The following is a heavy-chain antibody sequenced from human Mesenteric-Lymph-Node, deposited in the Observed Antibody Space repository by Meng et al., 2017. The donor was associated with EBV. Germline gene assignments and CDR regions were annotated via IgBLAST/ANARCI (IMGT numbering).Heavy chain of an antibody. CDR1: GDSVSSSSAA. V-gene: IGHV6-1*01. CDR3: ARGATSVFDL. Sequence: QVQLQQSGPGLVTPSXTLPLTCIISGDSVSSSSAAWTWIRQSPSRGLEWLGRTYYRSKWYNDYAVFVKSRITINPDTSKNQFSLQLNSVTPEDTAVYYCARGATSVFDLWGRGTLFNVSS. CDR2: TYYRSKWYN. J-gene: IGHJ2*01.